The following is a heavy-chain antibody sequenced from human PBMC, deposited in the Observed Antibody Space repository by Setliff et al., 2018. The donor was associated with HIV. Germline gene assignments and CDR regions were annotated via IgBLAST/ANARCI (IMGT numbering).Heavy chain of an antibody. J-gene: IGHJ3*01. CDR1: GFTLSVYG. V-gene: IGHV3-33*01. D-gene: IGHD4-4*01. CDR3: VRDLTTIVTRKVFDF. CDR2: LWYDGGKK. Sequence: LRLSCEGSGFTLSVYGMHWVRQAPGKGLEWVAVLWYDGGKKHYADSLKGRFTISRDDSKNTVFVQMNSLRADDTATYYCVRDLTTIVTRKVFDFWGQGTMVTV.